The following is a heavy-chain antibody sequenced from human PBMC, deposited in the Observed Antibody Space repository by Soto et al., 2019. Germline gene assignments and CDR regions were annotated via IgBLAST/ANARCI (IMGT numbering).Heavy chain of an antibody. CDR2: INAGNGNT. J-gene: IGHJ4*02. Sequence: EVSVKLSCNASGYAFTSYSMRWVRQAPGQRLEWMGWINAGNGNTKYSQKFQGRVTIIRDTSASTAYMELSSLRSEDTAVYYCARDMGFGLSDYWGQGTLVTVSS. CDR3: ARDMGFGLSDY. CDR1: GYAFTSYS. V-gene: IGHV1-3*01. D-gene: IGHD3-10*01.